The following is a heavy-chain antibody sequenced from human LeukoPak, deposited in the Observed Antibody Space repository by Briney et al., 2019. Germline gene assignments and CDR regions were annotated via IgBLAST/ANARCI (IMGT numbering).Heavy chain of an antibody. D-gene: IGHD3-22*01. CDR2: IDSSSSTI. CDR3: ARDLGQYYDTSDNWFDP. J-gene: IGHJ5*02. V-gene: IGHV3-48*04. CDR1: GFTSSSYG. Sequence: GGSLRLSCAASGFTSSSYGMSWVRQAPGKGLEWISYIDSSSSTIYYADSVKGRFTISRDNAKNTLNLQMNSLRAEDTAVYYCARDLGQYYDTSDNWFDPWGQGTLVTVSS.